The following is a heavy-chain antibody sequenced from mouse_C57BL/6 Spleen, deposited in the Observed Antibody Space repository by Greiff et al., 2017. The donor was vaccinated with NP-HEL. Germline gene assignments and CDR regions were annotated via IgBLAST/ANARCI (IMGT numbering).Heavy chain of an antibody. CDR2: INPGSGGT. CDR3: ARSAIWPGDY. Sequence: VQLQQSGAELVRPGTSVKVSCKASGYAFTNYLIEWVKQRPGQGLEWIGVINPGSGGTNYNEKLKGKATLAADKSSSTAYLQLSSLTSEDSAVYFFARSAIWPGDYWGQGTTLTVSS. J-gene: IGHJ2*01. D-gene: IGHD1-1*02. V-gene: IGHV1-54*01. CDR1: GYAFTNYL.